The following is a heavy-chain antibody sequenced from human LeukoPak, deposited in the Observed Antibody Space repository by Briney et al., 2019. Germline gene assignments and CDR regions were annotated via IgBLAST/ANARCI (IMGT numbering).Heavy chain of an antibody. CDR2: TYYRSKWYN. CDR1: GDSVSSNSAA. V-gene: IGHV6-1*01. CDR3: ASYYDILTGYFPWAFDI. J-gene: IGHJ3*02. Sequence: SQTLSLTCAISGDSVSSNSAAWNWVRQSPSRGLEWLGRTYYRSKWYNDYAVSVKSRITINQDTSKNQFSLQLNSVTPEDTAVYYCASYYDILTGYFPWAFDIWGQGTMVTVSS. D-gene: IGHD3-9*01.